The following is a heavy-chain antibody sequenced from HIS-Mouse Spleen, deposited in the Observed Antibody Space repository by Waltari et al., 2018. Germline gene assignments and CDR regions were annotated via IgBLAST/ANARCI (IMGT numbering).Heavy chain of an antibody. Sequence: AASGFTFSSYSMNWVRQAPGKGLEWVSSISSSSSYIYYADSVKGRFTISRDNAKNSLYLQMNSLRAEDTAVYYCARVYSSSSEFDYWGQGTLVTVSS. CDR2: ISSSSSYI. D-gene: IGHD6-6*01. CDR1: GFTFSSYS. J-gene: IGHJ4*02. CDR3: ARVYSSSSEFDY. V-gene: IGHV3-21*01.